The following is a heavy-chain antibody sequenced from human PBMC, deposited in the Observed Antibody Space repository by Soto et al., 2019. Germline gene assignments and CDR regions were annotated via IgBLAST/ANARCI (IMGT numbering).Heavy chain of an antibody. D-gene: IGHD2-15*01. CDR3: AKLVIGYCSGNTCYDY. J-gene: IGHJ4*02. Sequence: VQLLESGGGLIQPGGSLRLSCAASGFTFSYGIHWLRQAPGKGLEWVAYISYDSSNKFYGDSVKGRLTISRDNSKNTQFLQMNSLRAEDTAVYYCAKLVIGYCSGNTCYDYWGQGTLVAVAS. CDR2: ISYDSSNK. V-gene: IGHV3-30*18. CDR1: GFTFSYG.